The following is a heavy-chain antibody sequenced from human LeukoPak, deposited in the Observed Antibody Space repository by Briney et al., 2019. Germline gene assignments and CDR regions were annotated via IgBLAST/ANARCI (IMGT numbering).Heavy chain of an antibody. CDR1: GFNFGSYI. J-gene: IGHJ4*02. D-gene: IGHD6-19*01. CDR3: ASQTPRRLPIAVADYLDY. V-gene: IGHV3-21*01. CDR2: VSTSGSYI. Sequence: PGGSLKISWALRGFNFGSYIMNWVRPAPGKGLEWVSFVSTSGSYIYYADSVKGRFTISRDNAKNSLYLQMNSLRAEDTAVYYCASQTPRRLPIAVADYLDYLGQGTLVTVSS.